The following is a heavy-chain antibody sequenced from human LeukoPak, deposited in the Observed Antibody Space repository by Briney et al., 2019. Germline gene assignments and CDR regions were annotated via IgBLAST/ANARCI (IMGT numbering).Heavy chain of an antibody. Sequence: GGSLRLSCAASGFTFSSYGMSWVRQAPGKGLEWVAVISYDGSNKYYADSVKGRFTISRDNAKNTLYLQMNSLRAEDTAVYYCASGGYCSSTSCNYYFDYWGQGTLVTVSS. CDR2: ISYDGSNK. J-gene: IGHJ4*02. D-gene: IGHD2-2*01. V-gene: IGHV3-30*03. CDR1: GFTFSSYG. CDR3: ASGGYCSSTSCNYYFDY.